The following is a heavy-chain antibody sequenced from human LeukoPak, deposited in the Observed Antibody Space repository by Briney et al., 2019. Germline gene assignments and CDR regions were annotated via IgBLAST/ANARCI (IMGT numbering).Heavy chain of an antibody. CDR3: ARGGKKNGGDSLHL. CDR1: GFTFSSYW. D-gene: IGHD3-10*01. Sequence: GGSLRLSCAASGFTFSSYWISLVRQAPGKGLEWVANIKQDGSEKYYVDSVKGRFTISRDDANSLMYLQLNSLRAGDTVLYFCARGGKKNGGDSLHLWGPGTMVTVAS. V-gene: IGHV3-7*01. J-gene: IGHJ3*01. CDR2: IKQDGSEK.